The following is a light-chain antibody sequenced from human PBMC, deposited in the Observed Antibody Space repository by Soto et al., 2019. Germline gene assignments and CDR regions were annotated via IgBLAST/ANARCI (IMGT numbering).Light chain of an antibody. CDR3: QQYNNWPPLT. V-gene: IGKV3-15*01. CDR1: QSVSSN. Sequence: EIVITQSPATLSVSPGERATLSCRASQSVSSNLAWYQQKHRQEPRLLIYGASTRATGIPARFRGSGSGTEFTLTIISLQPEDFAVYYCQQYNNWPPLTFGEGTKLEIK. CDR2: GAS. J-gene: IGKJ4*01.